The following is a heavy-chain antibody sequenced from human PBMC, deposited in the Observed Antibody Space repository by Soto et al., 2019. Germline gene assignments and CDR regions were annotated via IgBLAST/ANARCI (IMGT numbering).Heavy chain of an antibody. CDR1: GYTFTRYG. V-gene: IGHV1-18*01. J-gene: IGHJ3*02. D-gene: IGHD6-19*01. CDR2: ISAYNGNT. Sequence: GASVKVSCKASGYTFTRYGISWVLQSPGQGLEWMGCISAYNGNTNYAQKLQGRVTMTTDTSTSTAYMELRSLRSDDTAVYYCARVASGWYDAFDIWGQGTMVTVSS. CDR3: ARVASGWYDAFDI.